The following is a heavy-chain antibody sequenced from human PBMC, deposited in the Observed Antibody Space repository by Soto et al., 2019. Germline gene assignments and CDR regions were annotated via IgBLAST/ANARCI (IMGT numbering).Heavy chain of an antibody. J-gene: IGHJ5*02. V-gene: IGHV2-5*02. Sequence: QITLKESGPTLVKPTQTLTLTCTFSGFSLSTSGVGVGWIRQPPGKALEWLALIYWDDDKRYSTSLKSRLAITKDTSKNPVFLTMTNMDPVDTATYYCAHGQRGSRFDPWGQGTLVTVSS. CDR3: AHGQRGSRFDP. CDR2: IYWDDDK. D-gene: IGHD2-15*01. CDR1: GFSLSTSGVG.